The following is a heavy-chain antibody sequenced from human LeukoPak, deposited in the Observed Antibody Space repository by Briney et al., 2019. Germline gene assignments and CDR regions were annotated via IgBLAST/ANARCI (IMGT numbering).Heavy chain of an antibody. Sequence: ASVKVSCKASGFTFTSHDYNWVRQATGQGLEWMGWMNPNSGNTGYAQKFQGRVTMTRDTSITTAYMELRSLRSDDTAVYYCARDRYYYDSSGYYYEYWGQGTLVTVSS. J-gene: IGHJ4*02. CDR3: ARDRYYYDSSGYYYEY. CDR1: GFTFTSHD. CDR2: MNPNSGNT. D-gene: IGHD3-22*01. V-gene: IGHV1-8*01.